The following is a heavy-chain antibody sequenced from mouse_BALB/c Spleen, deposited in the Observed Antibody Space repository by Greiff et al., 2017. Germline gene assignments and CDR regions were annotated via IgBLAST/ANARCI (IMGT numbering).Heavy chain of an antibody. CDR2: ISNGGGST. CDR3: ARHDYYGSNWYFDV. J-gene: IGHJ1*01. CDR1: GFTFSSYT. Sequence: EVKLMESGGGLVQPGGSLKLSCAASGFTFSSYTMSWVRQTPEKRLEWVAYISNGGGSTYYPDTVKGRFTISRDNAKNTLYLQMSSLKSEDTAMYYCARHDYYGSNWYFDVWGAGTTVTVSS. V-gene: IGHV5-12-2*01. D-gene: IGHD1-1*01.